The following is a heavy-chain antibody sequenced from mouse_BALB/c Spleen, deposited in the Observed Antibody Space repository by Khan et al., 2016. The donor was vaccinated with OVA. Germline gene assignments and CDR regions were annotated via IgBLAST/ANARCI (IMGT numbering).Heavy chain of an antibody. CDR2: ISSGGST. J-gene: IGHJ3*01. CDR1: GFTFSNYA. V-gene: IGHV5-6-5*01. Sequence: EVELVESGGGLVKPGGSLKFSCAASGFTFSNYAMSWVRQTPEKRLEWVASISSGGSTYYPDSVKGRFTISRDNARNILYLQMSSLRSEDTAMYYCARDYCFTYWGQGTLVTVSA. CDR3: ARDYCFTY.